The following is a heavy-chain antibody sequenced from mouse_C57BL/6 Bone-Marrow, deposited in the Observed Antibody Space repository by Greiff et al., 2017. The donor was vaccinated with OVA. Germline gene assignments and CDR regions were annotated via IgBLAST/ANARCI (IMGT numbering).Heavy chain of an antibody. D-gene: IGHD4-1*01. Sequence: VQLQQPGAELVMPGASVKLSCKASGYTFTSYWMHWVKQRPGQGLEWIGEIDPSDSYTNYYQKFKGKSTLTVDTSSSTDNMQISSLTSKDAAVEYCASDWAYAMDYWGQGTTVTVSS. J-gene: IGHJ4*01. CDR2: IDPSDSYT. CDR3: ASDWAYAMDY. CDR1: GYTFTSYW. V-gene: IGHV1-69*01.